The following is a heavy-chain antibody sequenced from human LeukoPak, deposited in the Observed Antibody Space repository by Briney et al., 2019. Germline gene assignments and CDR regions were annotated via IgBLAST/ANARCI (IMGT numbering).Heavy chain of an antibody. J-gene: IGHJ2*01. D-gene: IGHD6-19*01. Sequence: ASVKVSCKASGYTFTDYFMHWVRQAPGQGLEWMGWINPHSGGTNYAQKFQGRVTMTRDTSISTAYMELSSLRFEDTAVYFCAKGPPGSDNDWYFDLWGRGALVTVSS. CDR3: AKGPPGSDNDWYFDL. V-gene: IGHV1-2*02. CDR1: GYTFTDYF. CDR2: INPHSGGT.